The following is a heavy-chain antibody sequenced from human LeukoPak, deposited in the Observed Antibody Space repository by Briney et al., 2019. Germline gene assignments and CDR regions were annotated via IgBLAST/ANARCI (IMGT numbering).Heavy chain of an antibody. CDR1: GGSFSGYY. D-gene: IGHD2-2*01. Sequence: SETLSLTCAVYGGSFSGYYWSWIRQPPGKGLEWIGEINHSGSTNYNPSLKSRVTISVDTSKNQFSLKLSSVTAADTAVYYCARFTMPASLHDDAFDIWGQGTMVTVSS. CDR3: ARFTMPASLHDDAFDI. V-gene: IGHV4-34*01. CDR2: INHSGST. J-gene: IGHJ3*02.